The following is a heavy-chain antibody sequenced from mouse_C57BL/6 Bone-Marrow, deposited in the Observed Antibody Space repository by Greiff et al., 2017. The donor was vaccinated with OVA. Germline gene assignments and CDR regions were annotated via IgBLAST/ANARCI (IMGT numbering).Heavy chain of an antibody. CDR1: GFTFSSYG. CDR2: ISSGGSYT. CDR3: ARRWLLEGFDY. Sequence: EVKLMESGGDLVKPGGSLKLSCAASGFTFSSYGMSWVRQTPDKRLEWVATISSGGSYTYYPDSVKGRFTISRDNAKNTLYLQMSSLKSEDTAMYYCARRWLLEGFDYWGQGTTLTVSS. V-gene: IGHV5-6*01. D-gene: IGHD2-3*01. J-gene: IGHJ2*01.